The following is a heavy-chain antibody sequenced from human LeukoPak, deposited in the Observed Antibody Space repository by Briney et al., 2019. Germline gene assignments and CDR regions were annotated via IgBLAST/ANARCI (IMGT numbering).Heavy chain of an antibody. D-gene: IGHD2-15*01. CDR2: ISSSGSTI. CDR3: ARDLAPSYYGMDV. CDR1: GFTFSSYE. Sequence: QPGGSLRLSCAASGFTFSSYEMNWVRQAPGKGMEWVSYISSSGSTIYYADSVKGRFTISRDNAKNSLYLQMNSLRAEDTAVYYCARDLAPSYYGMDVWGQGTTVTVSS. J-gene: IGHJ6*02. V-gene: IGHV3-48*03.